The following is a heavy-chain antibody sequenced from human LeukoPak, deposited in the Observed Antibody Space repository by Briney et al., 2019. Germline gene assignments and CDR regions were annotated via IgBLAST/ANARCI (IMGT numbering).Heavy chain of an antibody. CDR2: IYYSGST. CDR3: ARGLAVAGTGGDYFDY. CDR1: GGSISSSSYY. Sequence: SETLSLTCTVSGGSISSSSYYWGWLRQPPGKGLEWIGSIYYSGSTYYNPSLKSRVTISVDTSKNQFSLKLSSVTAADTAVYYCARGLAVAGTGGDYFDYWGQGTLVTVSS. V-gene: IGHV4-39*01. J-gene: IGHJ4*02. D-gene: IGHD6-19*01.